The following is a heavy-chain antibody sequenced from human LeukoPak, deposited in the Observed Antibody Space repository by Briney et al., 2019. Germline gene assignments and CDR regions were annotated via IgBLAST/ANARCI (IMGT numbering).Heavy chain of an antibody. CDR2: IYYSGST. CDR3: ARVRYYYDSSGSQYNWFDP. J-gene: IGHJ5*02. Sequence: SETLSLTCTVFGGSISSYYWSWIRQPPGKGLEWIGYIYYSGSTNYNPSLKSRVTISVDTSKNQFSLKLSSVTAADTAVYYCARVRYYYDSSGSQYNWFDPWGQGTLVTVSS. D-gene: IGHD3-22*01. V-gene: IGHV4-59*01. CDR1: GGSISSYY.